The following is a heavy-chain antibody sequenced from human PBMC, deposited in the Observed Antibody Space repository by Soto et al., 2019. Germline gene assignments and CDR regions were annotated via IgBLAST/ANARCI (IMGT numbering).Heavy chain of an antibody. CDR3: AREYKGSILAAGGRLEYYYYMDV. D-gene: IGHD6-13*01. CDR1: GYTFTSYD. Sequence: GASVKVSCKASGYTFTSYDINWVRQATGQGLEWMGWVNPDSDNTGYAQKFQGRVTMTTHTSTSTAYMELSSLRSEDTAVYYCAREYKGSILAAGGRLEYYYYMDVWGKGTTVTVSS. J-gene: IGHJ6*03. CDR2: VNPDSDNT. V-gene: IGHV1-8*01.